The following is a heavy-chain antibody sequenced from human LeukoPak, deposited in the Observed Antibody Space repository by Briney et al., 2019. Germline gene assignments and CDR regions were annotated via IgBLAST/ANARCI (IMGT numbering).Heavy chain of an antibody. V-gene: IGHV6-1*01. J-gene: IGHJ3*02. Sequence: SQTLSLTCAISGDSFSSNSAAWTWIRQSPSRGLEWLGRTYYWSKWYNDYAVSVKSRITINPDTSKNQFSLQLNSVTPEDTAVYYCARVGTTVTLDAFDIWGQGTMVTVSS. D-gene: IGHD4-17*01. CDR2: TYYWSKWYN. CDR3: ARVGTTVTLDAFDI. CDR1: GDSFSSNSAA.